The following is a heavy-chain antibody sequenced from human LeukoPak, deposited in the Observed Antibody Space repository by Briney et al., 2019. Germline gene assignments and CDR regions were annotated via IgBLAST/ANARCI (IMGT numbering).Heavy chain of an antibody. CDR3: AGSAIYYAH. J-gene: IGHJ4*02. Sequence: SQTLSLTCAISGDSLSSSSATWNWIRQSPSRGLEWLGRTYYRSKWYNDYAAFVNGRITINADTSKNQFSLQLNSVTPEDTAIYYCAGSAIYYAHWGQGTLVTVSS. CDR1: GDSLSSSSAT. V-gene: IGHV6-1*01. CDR2: TYYRSKWYN. D-gene: IGHD3-3*01.